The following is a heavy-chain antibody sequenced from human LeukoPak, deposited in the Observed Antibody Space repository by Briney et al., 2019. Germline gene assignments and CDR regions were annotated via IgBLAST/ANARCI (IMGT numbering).Heavy chain of an antibody. CDR3: AKAPVTTCSGAYCYPFDY. Sequence: GGSLRLSCAASGFTLSSDAMSWVRQGAGKGLEWVSAISVSGNTYHADSVKGRFTISRDISKKTLYLQMNSLRAEHAAVYYCAKAPVTTCSGAYCYPFDYWGQGTLVTVSS. CDR2: ISVSGNT. J-gene: IGHJ4*02. D-gene: IGHD2-15*01. V-gene: IGHV3-23*01. CDR1: GFTLSSDA.